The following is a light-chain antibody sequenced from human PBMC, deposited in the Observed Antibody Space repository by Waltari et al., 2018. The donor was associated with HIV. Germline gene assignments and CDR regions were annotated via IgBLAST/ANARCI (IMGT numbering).Light chain of an antibody. CDR1: QSVGSIY. CDR2: GAS. CDR3: QQSGSAIT. J-gene: IGKJ5*01. V-gene: IGKV3-20*01. Sequence: EIVLTQSPGTLSLSPGERAIFSCRAIQSVGSIYLNWYQQKHGQAPKVLIYGASSRAPGIPDRFSGSGSGTDFSLTISRLEPEDFAVYYCQQSGSAITFGQGTRLEIK.